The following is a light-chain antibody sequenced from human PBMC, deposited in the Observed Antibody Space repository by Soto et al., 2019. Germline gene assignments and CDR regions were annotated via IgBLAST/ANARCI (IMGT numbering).Light chain of an antibody. CDR3: SSYTSSSTFV. V-gene: IGLV2-14*01. J-gene: IGLJ1*01. CDR2: EVS. Sequence: QSVLTQPASVSGSPVLSITISCTGTSSDIGGYNYVSWSQQHPGKAPQLMIYEVSNRPSGVSNRFSGSKSGNTASLTISGLQAEDEADYYCSSYTSSSTFVFGTGTKVTVL. CDR1: SSDIGGYNY.